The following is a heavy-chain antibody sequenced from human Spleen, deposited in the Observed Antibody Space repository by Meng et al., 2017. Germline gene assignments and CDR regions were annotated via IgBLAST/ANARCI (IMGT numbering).Heavy chain of an antibody. CDR2: IKESGSEK. Sequence: ETLSLTCAASGFTFNTYWMTWVRQAPGKGLEWVANIKESGSEKYYVDSVKGRFTISRDNAKNSLYLQMNSLGAEDTAVYYCARDVRYYDSSALLDPWGQGTLVTVSS. D-gene: IGHD3-22*01. V-gene: IGHV3-7*01. CDR3: ARDVRYYDSSALLDP. J-gene: IGHJ5*02. CDR1: GFTFNTYW.